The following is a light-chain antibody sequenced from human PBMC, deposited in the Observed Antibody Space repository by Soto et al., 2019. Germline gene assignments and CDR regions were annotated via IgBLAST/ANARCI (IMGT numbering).Light chain of an antibody. Sequence: QSALTQPASVSASPGQSITISCTATNSDVGTYNSVSWYQQHPGKAPKLIIYDVSHRPSGVSYRFSGSKSGSTASLTISGLQAEDEAHYYCGSYTSGSSYVFGSGTKLIVL. CDR3: GSYTSGSSYV. CDR2: DVS. V-gene: IGLV2-14*01. CDR1: NSDVGTYNS. J-gene: IGLJ1*01.